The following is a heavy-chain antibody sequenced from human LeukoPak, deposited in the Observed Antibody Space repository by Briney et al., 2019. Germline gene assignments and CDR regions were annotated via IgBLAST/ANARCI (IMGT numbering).Heavy chain of an antibody. CDR3: ARDWTGPNPFDP. CDR2: ISAYNGNT. V-gene: IGHV1-18*01. J-gene: IGHJ5*02. Sequence: ASVTVSCKASGYTFTSYGISWVRQAPGQGLEWMGWISAYNGNTNYAQKLQGRVTMTTDTSTSTAYMELRSLRSDDTAVYYCARDWTGPNPFDPWGQGTLVTVSS. CDR1: GYTFTSYG. D-gene: IGHD3/OR15-3a*01.